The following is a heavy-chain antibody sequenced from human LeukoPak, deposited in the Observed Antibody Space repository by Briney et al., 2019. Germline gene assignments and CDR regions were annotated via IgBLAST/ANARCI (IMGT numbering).Heavy chain of an antibody. Sequence: SETLSLTCTVSGGSISSDYWGWIRQPPGRGLEWIGYIYYSGSTNYNPSLKSRVTISVDTSRNQFSLKLSSVTAADTAVYYCARETYYYGSGSYSPDYWGQGTLVTVSS. CDR3: ARETYYYGSGSYSPDY. J-gene: IGHJ4*02. D-gene: IGHD3-10*01. V-gene: IGHV4-59*01. CDR2: IYYSGST. CDR1: GGSISSDY.